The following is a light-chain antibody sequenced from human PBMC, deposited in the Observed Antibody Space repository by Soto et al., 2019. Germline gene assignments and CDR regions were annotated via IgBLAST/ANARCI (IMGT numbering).Light chain of an antibody. Sequence: IVLPESPGTLSLSPGERASLSCRASQSVSNNYLAWYQQTPGQAPRLLIYGASNRATGIPDRFSGSGSGTDFTLTISRLEPEDFAVYYCQQYGSSGTFGQGTKVDIK. J-gene: IGKJ1*01. CDR3: QQYGSSGT. CDR2: GAS. V-gene: IGKV3-20*01. CDR1: QSVSNNY.